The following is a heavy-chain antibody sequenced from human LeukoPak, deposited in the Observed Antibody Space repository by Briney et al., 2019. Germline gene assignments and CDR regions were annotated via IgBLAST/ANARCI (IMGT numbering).Heavy chain of an antibody. J-gene: IGHJ4*02. CDR3: AAQPCVNGICYLDY. Sequence: GGSLRLSCTASGFTFSDHAMHWVRQAPGKGLEWVTVISYHARDQFYADSVKGRFTVSRDNSRNILYLQMNSLRVEDSAVYYCAAQPCVNGICYLDYWGQGALVTVSS. D-gene: IGHD2-8*01. CDR2: ISYHARDQ. V-gene: IGHV3-30*04. CDR1: GFTFSDHA.